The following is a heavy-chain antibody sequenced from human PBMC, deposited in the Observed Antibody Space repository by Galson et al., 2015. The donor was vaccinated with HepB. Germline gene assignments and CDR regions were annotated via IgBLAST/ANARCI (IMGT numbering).Heavy chain of an antibody. V-gene: IGHV1-69*04. J-gene: IGHJ6*02. D-gene: IGHD3-10*01. CDR1: GGTFSSYA. CDR3: ARGGIYGSPTGGMDV. Sequence: SVKVSCKASGGTFSSYAISWVRQAPGQGLEWMGRIIPILGIANYAQKFQGRVTITADKSTSTAYMELSSLRSEDTAVYYCARGGIYGSPTGGMDVWGQGTTVTVSS. CDR2: IIPILGIA.